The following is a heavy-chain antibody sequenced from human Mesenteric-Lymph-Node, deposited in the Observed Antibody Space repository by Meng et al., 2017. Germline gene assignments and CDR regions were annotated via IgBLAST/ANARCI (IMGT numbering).Heavy chain of an antibody. V-gene: IGHV6-1*01. CDR3: ARNDYGDLRYHWFDP. CDR2: AYYRSKWYY. D-gene: IGHD4-17*01. J-gene: IGHJ5*02. Sequence: GRLQQSGPGLVKPSQTLSLTCALSGDSVSNNSAAWSWIRQSPSRGLEWLGRAYYRSKWYYDYAVSMKSRVTFNPDTSKNQFSLHLESVTPEDTAVYYCARNDYGDLRYHWFDPWGQGTLVTVSS. CDR1: GDSVSNNSAA.